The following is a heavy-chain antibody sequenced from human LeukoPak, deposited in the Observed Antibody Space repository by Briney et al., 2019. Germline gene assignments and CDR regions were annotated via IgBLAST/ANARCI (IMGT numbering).Heavy chain of an antibody. Sequence: GASVKVSCKASGYTFTSYDINWVRQATGQGLEWMGWMNPNSGNTDYAQKFQGRVTMTRNTSISTAYMELSSLRSEDTAVYYCAREVVVPAAPTCYYFDYWGQGTLVTVSS. CDR3: AREVVVPAAPTCYYFDY. V-gene: IGHV1-8*01. J-gene: IGHJ4*02. CDR2: MNPNSGNT. D-gene: IGHD2-2*01. CDR1: GYTFTSYD.